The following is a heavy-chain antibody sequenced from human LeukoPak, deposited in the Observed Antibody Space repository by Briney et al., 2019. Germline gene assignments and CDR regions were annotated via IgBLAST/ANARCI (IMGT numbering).Heavy chain of an antibody. CDR1: GFTFSSYG. Sequence: PGGSLRLSCAASGFTFSSYGMHWVRQAPGKGLEWVAVISYDGSNKYYADSVKGRFTISRDNSKNTLYLQMNSLRAEDTAVYYCAKDRRSGSPGGVVHYWGQGALVTVSS. D-gene: IGHD3-10*01. CDR2: ISYDGSNK. V-gene: IGHV3-30*18. J-gene: IGHJ4*02. CDR3: AKDRRSGSPGGVVHY.